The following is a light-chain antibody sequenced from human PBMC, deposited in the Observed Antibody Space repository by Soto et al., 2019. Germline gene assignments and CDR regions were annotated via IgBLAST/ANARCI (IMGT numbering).Light chain of an antibody. CDR3: QAWDSSIVV. J-gene: IGLJ2*01. CDR2: QDS. Sequence: SYELTQPPSVSVSPGQTASITCSGDKLGDKYACWYQQKPCQSPVLVIYQDSKRPSGLPERFSGSNSGNTATLTISGTQAMDEADYYCQAWDSSIVVFGGGTKLTVL. V-gene: IGLV3-1*01. CDR1: KLGDKY.